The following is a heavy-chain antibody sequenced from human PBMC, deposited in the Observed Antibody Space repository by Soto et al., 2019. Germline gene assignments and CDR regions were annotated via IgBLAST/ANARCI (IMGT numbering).Heavy chain of an antibody. CDR2: ISGSGGST. J-gene: IGHJ6*02. CDR1: GFTFSSYA. CDR3: AKDTIAVAGNYYYYGMDV. V-gene: IGHV3-23*01. Sequence: PGGSLRLSCAASGFTFSSYAMHWVRQAPGKGLEWVSAISGSGGSTYYADSVKGRFTISRDNSKNTLYLQMNSLRAEDTAVYYCAKDTIAVAGNYYYYGMDVWGQGTTVTSP. D-gene: IGHD6-19*01.